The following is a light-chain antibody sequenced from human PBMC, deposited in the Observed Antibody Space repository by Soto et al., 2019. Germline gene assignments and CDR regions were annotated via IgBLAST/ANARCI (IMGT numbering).Light chain of an antibody. V-gene: IGKV1-5*03. CDR2: RAS. CDR1: QSIDMW. J-gene: IGKJ3*01. Sequence: DIQMTQSPSTLSASVGDRVTITCRASQSIDMWLAWYQHKPGKAPNRLIYRASTLESGVPSRFSGSGYGTELPITISSLQPDDFGSYYCQHYITLFVFGPGTKVDI. CDR3: QHYITLFV.